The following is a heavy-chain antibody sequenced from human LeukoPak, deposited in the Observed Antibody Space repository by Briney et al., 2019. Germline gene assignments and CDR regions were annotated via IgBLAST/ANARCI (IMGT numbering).Heavy chain of an antibody. V-gene: IGHV3-7*01. CDR2: IKQDGSEK. CDR3: ARDGRWLQFDYFDY. CDR1: GFTFSSYW. D-gene: IGHD5-24*01. Sequence: QPGGSLRLSCAASGFTFSSYWMSWVRQAPGKGLEWVANIKQDGSEKYYVDSVKGRFTISRDNAKNSLYLQMNSLRAEDTAVYYCARDGRWLQFDYFDYWGQGTLVTVSS. J-gene: IGHJ4*02.